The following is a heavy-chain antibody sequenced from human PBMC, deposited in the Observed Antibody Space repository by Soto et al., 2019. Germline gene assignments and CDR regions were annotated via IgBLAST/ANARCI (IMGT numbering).Heavy chain of an antibody. J-gene: IGHJ5*02. D-gene: IGHD6-6*01. CDR2: ISSSSSYT. CDR1: GFTFSDYY. V-gene: IGHV3-11*06. Sequence: GGSLRLSCVASGFTFSDYYMSWIRQAPGKGLEWVSYISSSSSYTNYADSVKGRFTISRDNAKNSLYLQMNSLRAEDTAVYYCARDKARQLGPSPEVGWFDPWGQGTLVTVSS. CDR3: ARDKARQLGPSPEVGWFDP.